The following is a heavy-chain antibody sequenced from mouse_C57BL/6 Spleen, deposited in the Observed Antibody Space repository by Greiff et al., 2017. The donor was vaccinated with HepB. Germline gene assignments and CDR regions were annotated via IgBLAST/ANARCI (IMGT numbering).Heavy chain of an antibody. Sequence: VKLQQPGAELVRPGSSVKLSCKASGYTFTSYWMDWVKQRPGQGLEWIGNIYPSDSETHYNQKFKDKATLTVDKSSSTAYMQLSSLTSEDSAVYYCARGDGSPWFAYWGQGTLVTVSA. D-gene: IGHD1-1*01. CDR3: ARGDGSPWFAY. V-gene: IGHV1-61*01. CDR2: IYPSDSET. CDR1: GYTFTSYW. J-gene: IGHJ3*01.